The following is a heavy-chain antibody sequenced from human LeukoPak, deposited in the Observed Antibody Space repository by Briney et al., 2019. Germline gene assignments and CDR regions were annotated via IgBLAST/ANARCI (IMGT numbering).Heavy chain of an antibody. V-gene: IGHV4-39*01. Sequence: SETLSLTRTVSGGSISSSSYYWGWIRQPPGKGLEWIGSIYYSGSTYYNPSLKSRVTISVDTSKNQFSLKLSSVTAADTAVYYCARGWDIVVVPAGFFNYWGQGTLVTVSS. CDR3: ARGWDIVVVPAGFFNY. J-gene: IGHJ4*02. CDR2: IYYSGST. CDR1: GGSISSSSYY. D-gene: IGHD2-2*01.